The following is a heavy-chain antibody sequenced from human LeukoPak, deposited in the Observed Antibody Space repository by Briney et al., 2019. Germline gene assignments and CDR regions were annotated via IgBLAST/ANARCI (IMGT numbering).Heavy chain of an antibody. CDR2: IYYSGST. V-gene: IGHV4-39*02. CDR3: ARDRRYCSGGSCYSDYYYGMDV. J-gene: IGHJ6*02. Sequence: SETLSLTCTVSGGSISSSRYYWGWIRQPPGKGLEWSGNIYYSGSTYYNPSLKSRVTISLDTSKNQFSLKLSSVTAADTAVYYCARDRRYCSGGSCYSDYYYGMDVWGQGTTVTVSS. D-gene: IGHD2-15*01. CDR1: GGSISSSRYY.